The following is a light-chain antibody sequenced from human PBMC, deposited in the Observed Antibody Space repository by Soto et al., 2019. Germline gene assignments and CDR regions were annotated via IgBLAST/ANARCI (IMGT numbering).Light chain of an antibody. CDR2: DAS. CDR1: QSFGTF. CDR3: QEYHGSPVT. Sequence: EIVLTQSPVTLSLSPGARATLSCGASQSFGTFLAWYQQKHGQAPRLLIYDASNRATGIPDRFSGSGSGTDFTITISSLESEDCEVYYGQEYHGSPVTFGLGTRLEI. J-gene: IGKJ5*01. V-gene: IGKV3-11*01.